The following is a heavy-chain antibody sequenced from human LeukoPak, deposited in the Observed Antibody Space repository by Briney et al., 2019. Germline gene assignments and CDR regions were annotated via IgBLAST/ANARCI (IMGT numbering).Heavy chain of an antibody. CDR2: IKQDGSET. CDR1: GFTFSSYW. CDR3: ARDSPMDILTGYWRGGLDRIDAFDI. V-gene: IGHV3-7*01. J-gene: IGHJ3*02. Sequence: GGSLRLSCAASGFTFSSYWMSWVRQAPGKGLEWVANIKQDGSETYYVDSVKGRFTISRDNAKSSLYLQMNSLRVEDTAVYYCARDSPMDILTGYWRGGLDRIDAFDIWGQGTMVIVSS. D-gene: IGHD3-9*01.